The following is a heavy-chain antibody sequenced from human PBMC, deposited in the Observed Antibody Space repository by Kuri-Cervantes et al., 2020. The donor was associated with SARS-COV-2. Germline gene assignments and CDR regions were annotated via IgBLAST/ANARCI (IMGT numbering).Heavy chain of an antibody. V-gene: IGHV4-59*01. CDR2: LYYSGST. J-gene: IGHJ4*02. D-gene: IGHD1-26*01. CDR3: ATGSYYVAYDY. Sequence: ESLKISCTVSGGSISTYYWSWIRQPPGKGLEWIGYLYYSGSTHYNPSLKSRVTISLDTSKNQFSLKLSSVTAADTAVYYCATGSYYVAYDYWGQGTLVTVSS. CDR1: GGSISTYY.